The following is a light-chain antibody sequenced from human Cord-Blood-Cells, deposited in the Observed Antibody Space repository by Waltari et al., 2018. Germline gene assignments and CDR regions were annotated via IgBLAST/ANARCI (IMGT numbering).Light chain of an antibody. CDR1: SSDVGSYNR. CDR2: EVS. CDR3: SSYTSSSTVV. V-gene: IGLV2-18*02. J-gene: IGLJ2*01. Sequence: QSALTQPPSVSGSPGQSVTISCTGTSSDVGSYNRVSWYQQPPGTAPKPMIYEVSNRPSGVPVRFAGSKSGNTASLTISGLQAEDEADYYCSSYTSSSTVVFGGGTKLTVL.